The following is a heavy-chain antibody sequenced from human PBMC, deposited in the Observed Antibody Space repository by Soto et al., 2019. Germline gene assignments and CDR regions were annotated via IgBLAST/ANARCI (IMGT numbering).Heavy chain of an antibody. Sequence: QVQLVQSGAEVEKPGASVKVSCKASGYSFTDYGVHWVRQARGQGLEWMGMNNTANGDTNCPQRFRDRVTLTRDTSTSIVYMELGSLRSDDTAMYYCVREMYGGDWNYWGQGTLVTVSS. V-gene: IGHV1-46*01. CDR3: VREMYGGDWNY. J-gene: IGHJ4*02. D-gene: IGHD2-21*02. CDR2: NNTANGDT. CDR1: GYSFTDYG.